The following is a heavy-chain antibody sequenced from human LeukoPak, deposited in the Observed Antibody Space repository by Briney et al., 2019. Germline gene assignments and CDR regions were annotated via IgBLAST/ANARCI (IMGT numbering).Heavy chain of an antibody. Sequence: PGGSLRLSCAASGFTFSSYWMRWVRQAPGKGLEWVANIKQDASEKNYVDSVKGRFTISRDNAKNSLYLQMNSLRAEDTGVYYCARAPSEIGGYYPEYFRHWGQGTLVTVSS. CDR2: IKQDASEK. V-gene: IGHV3-7*01. J-gene: IGHJ1*01. D-gene: IGHD3-22*01. CDR1: GFTFSSYW. CDR3: ARAPSEIGGYYPEYFRH.